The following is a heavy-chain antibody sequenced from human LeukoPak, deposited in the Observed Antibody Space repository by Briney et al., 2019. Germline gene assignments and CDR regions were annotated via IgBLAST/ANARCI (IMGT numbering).Heavy chain of an antibody. Sequence: GSLRLSCAASGFTFSNYWMNWVRQAPGKGLEWVGNIKQDGSETSYVDSVKGRFTISRDNAKNSLYLQMNSLRAEDTAVYYCARSDSSGWHIDYWGQGTLVTVSS. CDR1: GFTFSNYW. D-gene: IGHD6-19*01. CDR3: ARSDSSGWHIDY. J-gene: IGHJ4*02. CDR2: IKQDGSET. V-gene: IGHV3-7*01.